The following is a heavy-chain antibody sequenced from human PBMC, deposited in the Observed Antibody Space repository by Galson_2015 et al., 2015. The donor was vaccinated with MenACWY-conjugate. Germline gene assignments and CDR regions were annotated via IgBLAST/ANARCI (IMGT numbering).Heavy chain of an antibody. J-gene: IGHJ6*02. V-gene: IGHV3-7*03. CDR1: GFTFRNYW. Sequence: SLRLSCAVSGFTFRNYWMTWVRQAPGKGLEWVASIKKDGSEKYYVDSVKGRFTISRDNTKNSMYLEMYSLRAGDTAVYYCARGHYGMDVWGQGTTVTASS. CDR2: IKKDGSEK. CDR3: ARGHYGMDV.